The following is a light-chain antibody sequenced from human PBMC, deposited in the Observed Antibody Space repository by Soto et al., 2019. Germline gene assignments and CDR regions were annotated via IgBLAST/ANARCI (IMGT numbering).Light chain of an antibody. J-gene: IGLJ1*01. CDR2: STN. CDR3: LLYYGGVHV. Sequence: QAVVTQEPSLTVSPGGTVTLTCGSSTGAVTSGYYPNWFQQKPGQAPRPLIYSTNNKYSWTPARFSGSLLGGKAALTLSRVQPEDVADYYCLLYYGGVHVFGTGTQLTVL. V-gene: IGLV7-43*01. CDR1: TGAVTSGYY.